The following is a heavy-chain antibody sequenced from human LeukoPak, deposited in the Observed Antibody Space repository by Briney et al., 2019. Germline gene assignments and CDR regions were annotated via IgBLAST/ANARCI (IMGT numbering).Heavy chain of an antibody. CDR3: ARDQTSGYYYMYYFDY. V-gene: IGHV1-2*02. J-gene: IGHJ4*02. CDR1: RYTFTGYY. CDR2: INPNSGGT. D-gene: IGHD3-22*01. Sequence: ASVKVSCKASRYTFTGYYMHWVRQAPGQGLEWMGWINPNSGGTNYAQKFQGRVTMTRDTSISTAYMELSRLRSDDTAVYYCARDQTSGYYYMYYFDYWGRGTLVTVSS.